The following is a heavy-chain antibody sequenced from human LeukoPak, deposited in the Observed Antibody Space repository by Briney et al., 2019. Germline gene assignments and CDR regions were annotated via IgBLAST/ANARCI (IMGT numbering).Heavy chain of an antibody. CDR2: ISSSGSTI. V-gene: IGHV3-11*01. CDR3: ARDLYYDSSGYYYY. CDR1: GFTFSDYY. D-gene: IGHD3-22*01. J-gene: IGHJ4*02. Sequence: GGSLRLSCAASGFTFSDYYMSWIRQAPGKGLEWVSYISSSGSTIYYADSVKGRFTIPRDNAKNSLFLQMNSLRAEDTAVYYCARDLYYDSSGYYYYWGQGTLVTVSS.